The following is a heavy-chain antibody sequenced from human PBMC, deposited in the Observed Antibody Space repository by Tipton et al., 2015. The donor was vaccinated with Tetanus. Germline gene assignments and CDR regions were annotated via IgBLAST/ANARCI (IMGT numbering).Heavy chain of an antibody. CDR2: VYYSGST. D-gene: IGHD3-9*01. J-gene: IGHJ6*02. CDR1: GGSINNYY. Sequence: LRLSCTVSGGSINNYYWSWIQQPPGKGLEWIGYVYYSGSTNYNPSLKSRVTISVDTSKNQSSLNLSSVTAADTAVYYCARSGYYSRAYYHYRMDVWGQGTTVSVSS. V-gene: IGHV4-59*12. CDR3: ARSGYYSRAYYHYRMDV.